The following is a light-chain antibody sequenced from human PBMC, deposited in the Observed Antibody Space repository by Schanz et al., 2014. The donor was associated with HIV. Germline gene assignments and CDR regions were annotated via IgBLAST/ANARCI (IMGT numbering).Light chain of an antibody. V-gene: IGKV1-5*01. Sequence: IQMTQSRSTLSASVGDRVIITCRASQSISSWLAWYQQKPGKAPKLLIYAASSLQSGVPPRFSGSGSGTDFSLTISSLQAEDVAVYYCQQYATTSWTFGQGTKVEVK. CDR1: QSISSW. J-gene: IGKJ1*01. CDR3: QQYATTSWT. CDR2: AAS.